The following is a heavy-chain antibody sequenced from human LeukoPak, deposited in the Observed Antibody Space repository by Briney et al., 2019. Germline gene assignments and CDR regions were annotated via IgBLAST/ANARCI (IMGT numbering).Heavy chain of an antibody. V-gene: IGHV4-34*09. Sequence: SETLSLTCAVYGGSFSGYYWSWIRQPPGKGLEWIGEINHSGSTNYNPSLKSRVTISVDTSKNQFSLKLSSVTAADTAVYYCARDGSGGPWYYFDYWGQGTLGTVSS. J-gene: IGHJ4*02. D-gene: IGHD3-10*01. CDR2: INHSGST. CDR3: ARDGSGGPWYYFDY. CDR1: GGSFSGYY.